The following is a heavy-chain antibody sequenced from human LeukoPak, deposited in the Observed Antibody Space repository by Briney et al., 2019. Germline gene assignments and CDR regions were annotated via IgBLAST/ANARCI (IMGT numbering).Heavy chain of an antibody. CDR2: IKQDGSEK. CDR3: ARGNRDGYSWALDAFDI. D-gene: IGHD5-24*01. Sequence: GGSLRLSCAASGFTFSSYWVSWVRQAPGKGLEWVANIKQDGSEKYYVDSVKGRFTISRDNAKNSLYLQMNSLRAEDTAVYYCARGNRDGYSWALDAFDIWGQGTMVTVSS. J-gene: IGHJ3*02. CDR1: GFTFSSYW. V-gene: IGHV3-7*01.